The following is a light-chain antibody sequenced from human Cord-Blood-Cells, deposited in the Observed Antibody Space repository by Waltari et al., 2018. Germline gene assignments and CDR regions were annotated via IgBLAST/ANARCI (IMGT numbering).Light chain of an antibody. CDR2: AAS. CDR3: QQLNSYPLT. J-gene: IGKJ4*01. CDR1: QGFSSY. Sequence: DIQLTQSPSFLSASVGDRVTITSRASQGFSSYLAWYQRKPGKDPKLLTYAASTLQSGVPSRFSGSGSGTEFTLTISSLQPEDFATYYCQQLNSYPLTFGGGTKVEIK. V-gene: IGKV1-9*01.